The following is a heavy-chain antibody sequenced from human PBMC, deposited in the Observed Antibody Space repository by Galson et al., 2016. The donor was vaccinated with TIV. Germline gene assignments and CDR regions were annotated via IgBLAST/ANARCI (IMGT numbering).Heavy chain of an antibody. Sequence: SLRLSCAASGFTFTIYSMHWVRQGPGKGLEWVAMISYDGRSKVYADTVKGRFTISRDNSENTTYLQMNSLRAEDTAVYYCARNNDYGDSSYYYGMDVWGQGTTVTVSS. CDR2: ISYDGRSK. CDR3: ARNNDYGDSSYYYGMDV. V-gene: IGHV3-30*04. D-gene: IGHD4-17*01. J-gene: IGHJ6*02. CDR1: GFTFTIYS.